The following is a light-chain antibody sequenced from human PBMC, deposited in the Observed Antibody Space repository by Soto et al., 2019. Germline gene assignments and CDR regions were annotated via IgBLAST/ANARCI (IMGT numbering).Light chain of an antibody. Sequence: QLVLTQSSSASASLGSSVKLTCTLSRGHSSYIIAWHQQQPGKAPRYLMKLEGSGSYNKGSGVPDRFSGSSSGADRYLTISNLHFEDEADYYCATWDSNTRVFGGGTKLTVL. V-gene: IGLV4-60*02. CDR3: ATWDSNTRV. CDR1: RGHSSYI. J-gene: IGLJ3*02. CDR2: LEGSGSY.